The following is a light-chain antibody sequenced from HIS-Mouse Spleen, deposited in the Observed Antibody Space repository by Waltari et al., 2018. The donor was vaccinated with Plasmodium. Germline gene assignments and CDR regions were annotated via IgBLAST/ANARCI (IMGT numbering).Light chain of an antibody. J-gene: IGLJ3*02. CDR2: EDS. CDR3: YSTDSSGNHRV. V-gene: IGLV3-10*01. CDR1: PFPKKY. Sequence: SYELTQPPSVSVSPGQTARITSPGVPFPKKYPFLYQQKSGQAPVLVIYEDSKRPSGIPERFSGSSSGTMATLTISGAQVEDEADYYCYSTDSSGNHRVFGGGTKLTVL.